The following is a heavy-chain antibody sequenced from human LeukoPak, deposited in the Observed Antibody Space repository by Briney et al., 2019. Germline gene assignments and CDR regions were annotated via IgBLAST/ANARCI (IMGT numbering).Heavy chain of an antibody. D-gene: IGHD5-12*01. V-gene: IGHV4-34*01. CDR2: INHSGST. Sequence: SETLSLTCTVSGGSISSYYWSWIRQPPGKGLEWIGEINHSGSTNYNPSLKSRVTISVDTSKNQFSLKLSSVTAADTAVYYCARGRAGDSGYDWGRYYYGMDVWGQGTTVTVSS. CDR1: GGSISSYY. J-gene: IGHJ6*02. CDR3: ARGRAGDSGYDWGRYYYGMDV.